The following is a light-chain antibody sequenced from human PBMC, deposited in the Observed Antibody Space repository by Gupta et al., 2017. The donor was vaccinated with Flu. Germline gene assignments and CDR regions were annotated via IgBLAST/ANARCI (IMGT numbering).Light chain of an antibody. CDR1: QSISSN. J-gene: IGKJ4*02. Sequence: DIQMTQSPSSLSASVGDRVTLTCRASQSISSNLNWYQHKPGKAPRLLIYAASSLHSGVPSRFSGSRSGTEFTLTISSLQPEDFATYYCQQSYRPPRSFGGGTKVEIK. CDR3: QQSYRPPRS. V-gene: IGKV1-39*01. CDR2: AAS.